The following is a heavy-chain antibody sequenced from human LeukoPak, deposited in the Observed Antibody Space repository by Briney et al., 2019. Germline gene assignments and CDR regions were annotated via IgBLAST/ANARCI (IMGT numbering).Heavy chain of an antibody. D-gene: IGHD2/OR15-2a*01. CDR3: ARRGRSNSGQYSFDY. CDR2: ISTDGSRT. J-gene: IGHJ4*02. Sequence: PGGSLRLSCAASGFAFTDYWMHWVRQAAGKGLVWVSRISTDGSRTSHADSVKGRFTISRDNAKNMLYLEMNSLRVEDTAFYYCARRGRSNSGQYSFDYWGQETLVTVSS. CDR1: GFAFTDYW. V-gene: IGHV3-74*01.